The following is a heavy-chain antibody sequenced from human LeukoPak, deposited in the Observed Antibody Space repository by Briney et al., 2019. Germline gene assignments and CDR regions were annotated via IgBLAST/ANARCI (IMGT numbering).Heavy chain of an antibody. Sequence: GRSLRLSCSGSGFIFGDYSMTWVRQAPGKGLEWVGFIRREAYGGTADYAASVKGRFLISRDDSKSIASLQMNGLKTEDTAVYYCVRDLYGGNILGGGHDHWGRGILVTVSS. CDR3: VRDLYGGNILGGGHDH. J-gene: IGHJ5*02. D-gene: IGHD4/OR15-4a*01. CDR1: GFIFGDYS. CDR2: IRREAYGGTA. V-gene: IGHV3-49*04.